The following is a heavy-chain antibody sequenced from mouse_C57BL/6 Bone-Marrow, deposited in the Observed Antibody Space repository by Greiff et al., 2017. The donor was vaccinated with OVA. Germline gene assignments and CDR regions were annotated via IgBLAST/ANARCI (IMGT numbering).Heavy chain of an antibody. Sequence: EVKVVESGGDLVKPGGSLKLSCAASGFTFSSYGMSWVRQTPDKRLEWVATISSGGSYTYYPDSVKGRFTISRDNAKNTLYLQMSSLKSEDTAMYYCARHRFFYYGSFAYWGQGTLVTVSA. CDR3: ARHRFFYYGSFAY. D-gene: IGHD1-1*01. CDR2: ISSGGSYT. V-gene: IGHV5-6*01. CDR1: GFTFSSYG. J-gene: IGHJ3*01.